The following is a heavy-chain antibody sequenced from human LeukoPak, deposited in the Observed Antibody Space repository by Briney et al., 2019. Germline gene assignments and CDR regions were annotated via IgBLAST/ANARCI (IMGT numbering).Heavy chain of an antibody. CDR1: GGSISSSSYY. V-gene: IGHV4-61*02. CDR2: IYTSGST. J-gene: IGHJ4*02. D-gene: IGHD3-9*01. Sequence: SETLSLTCTVSGGSISSSSYYWGWIRQPPGKVLEWIGRIYTSGSTNYNPSLKSRVTISVDTSKNQFSLKLSSVTAADTAVYYCARGSSYYDILTGYYFDYWGQGTLVTVSS. CDR3: ARGSSYYDILTGYYFDY.